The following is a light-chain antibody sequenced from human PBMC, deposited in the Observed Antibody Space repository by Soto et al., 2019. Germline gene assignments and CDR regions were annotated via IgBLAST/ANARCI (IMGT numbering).Light chain of an antibody. CDR1: QSISSW. CDR2: DAS. Sequence: DIQMTQSPSTLSASVGDRVTITCRASQSISSWLAWYQQKPGKAPKLLIYDASSLESGVPSRFSGSGSGTNFTLTISGLRPDVFATYYSQQYNIFGTFGKGTKV. J-gene: IGKJ1*01. V-gene: IGKV1-5*01. CDR3: QQYNIFGT.